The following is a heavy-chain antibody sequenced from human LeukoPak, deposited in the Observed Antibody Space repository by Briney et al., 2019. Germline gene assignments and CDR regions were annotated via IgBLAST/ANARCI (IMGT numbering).Heavy chain of an antibody. CDR2: IYHSGST. J-gene: IGHJ4*02. CDR1: CVSIRRRGYY. V-gene: IGHV4-30-2*01. D-gene: IGHD3-10*01. CDR3: ARGLGITMVRGVAHYFDY. Sequence: SETLSLIFSSPCVSIRRRGYYWSWIRHPPGTGLEWIGYIYHSGSTYYNPSLKSRDTISVDRSKNQFSLKLSSVTAADTAVYYCARGLGITMVRGVAHYFDYWGQGTLVTVSS.